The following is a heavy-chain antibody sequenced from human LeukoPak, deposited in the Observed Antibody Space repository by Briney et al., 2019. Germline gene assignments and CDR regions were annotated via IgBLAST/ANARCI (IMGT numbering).Heavy chain of an antibody. Sequence: PGGSLRLSCAASGFTFSDHALHWVRQTPGKGLEWLTLISYDGRSKYYAGSVRGRFTVSRDNSKNTLDLQMNAVRPEDTAVYYCARGKNKNMATVIDYWGQGTLVTVSS. CDR3: ARGKNKNMATVIDY. CDR2: ISYDGRSK. D-gene: IGHD5-24*01. J-gene: IGHJ4*02. V-gene: IGHV3-30*04. CDR1: GFTFSDHA.